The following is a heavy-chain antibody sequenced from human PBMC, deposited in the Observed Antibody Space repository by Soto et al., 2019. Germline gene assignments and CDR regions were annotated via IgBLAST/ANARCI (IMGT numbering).Heavy chain of an antibody. CDR1: GGSGGSFIGYY. D-gene: IGHD2-2*03. CDR2: INHSGST. Sequence: SETLSLTCAVYGGSGGSFIGYYWSWIRQPPGKGLEWIGEINHSGSTNYNPSLKSRVTMSVDTSKNHFSLKLSSVTTADTAVYFCAREGNLGRWIQPLDSWGQGTLVTVSS. CDR3: AREGNLGRWIQPLDS. J-gene: IGHJ4*02. V-gene: IGHV4-34*01.